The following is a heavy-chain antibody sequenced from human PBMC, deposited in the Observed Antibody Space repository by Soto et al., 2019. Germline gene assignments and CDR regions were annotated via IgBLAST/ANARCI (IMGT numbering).Heavy chain of an antibody. CDR3: ARDLGVRGVIIRPDYSFGMEV. D-gene: IGHD3-10*01. CDR2: IYYSGST. CDR1: GGSISSYY. V-gene: IGHV4-59*01. Sequence: PSETLSLTCTVSGGSISSYYWSWIRQPPGKGLEWIGYIYYSGSTNYNPSLKSRVTISVDTSKNQFSLKLSSVTASDTAVYYCARDLGVRGVIIRPDYSFGMEVWGKGTTVTVSS. J-gene: IGHJ6*04.